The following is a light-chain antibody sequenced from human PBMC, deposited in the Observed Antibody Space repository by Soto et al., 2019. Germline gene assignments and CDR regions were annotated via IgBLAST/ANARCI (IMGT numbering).Light chain of an antibody. CDR1: QSVSNN. J-gene: IGKJ2*01. CDR2: GAS. V-gene: IGKV3-15*01. CDR3: QQYNNWPLYT. Sequence: EIVMTQSPATLSVSPGESATLSCGASQSVSNNLAWYQQRPGQAPRLLIYGASIRAAGLPARFSGSGYGTDFTLTIQSLQSEDSAVYYCQQYNNWPLYTFGQGTKLEMK.